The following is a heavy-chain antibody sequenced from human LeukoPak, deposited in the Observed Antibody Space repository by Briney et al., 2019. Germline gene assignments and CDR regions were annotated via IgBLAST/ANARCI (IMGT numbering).Heavy chain of an antibody. CDR1: GGSISSSSSY. CDR2: ISHSGST. D-gene: IGHD3-16*02. V-gene: IGHV4-39*01. CDR3: ARLSYDYVWGSYRYTGMDY. Sequence: SETLSLTCTVSGGSISSSSSYWGWIRQPPGKGLEWVGGISHSGSTFYNPSLKSRVTISVDTSTNQFSLRLSSATAADTAVYYCARLSYDYVWGSYRYTGMDYWGQGTLVTVSS. J-gene: IGHJ4*02.